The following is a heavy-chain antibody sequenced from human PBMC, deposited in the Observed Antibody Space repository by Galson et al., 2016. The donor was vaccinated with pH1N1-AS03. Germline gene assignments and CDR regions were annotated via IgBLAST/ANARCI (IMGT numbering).Heavy chain of an antibody. J-gene: IGHJ4*02. CDR3: AKQVYSGVWLFDY. D-gene: IGHD6-19*01. V-gene: IGHV3-30*18. Sequence: SLRLSCAASGFTFSNIVIHWVRQAPGKGLEWVAAISSDGTYTSYGNSVKGRFTISRDSSKNTLFLQMNSLRPEDTAIYYCAKQVYSGVWLFDYWGQGTLVTVSS. CDR2: ISSDGTYT. CDR1: GFTFSNIV.